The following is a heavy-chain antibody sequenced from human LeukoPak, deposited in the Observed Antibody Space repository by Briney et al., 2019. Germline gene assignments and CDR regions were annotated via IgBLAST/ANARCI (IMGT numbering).Heavy chain of an antibody. CDR2: INPNSGGT. CDR1: GYTFTGYY. J-gene: IGHJ4*02. V-gene: IGHV1-2*02. D-gene: IGHD1-26*01. CDR3: ATLSGSYSRPPPSHHDY. Sequence: ASVKVSCKASGYTFTGYYMHWVRQAPGQGLEWMGWINPNSGGTNYEKKFQGRVTMTRETSISKAYMEMSRLRSDDTAVYYCATLSGSYSRPPPSHHDYWGQGTLVTVSS.